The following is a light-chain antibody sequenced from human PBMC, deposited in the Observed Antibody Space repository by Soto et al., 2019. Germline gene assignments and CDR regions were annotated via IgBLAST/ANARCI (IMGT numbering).Light chain of an antibody. J-gene: IGLJ2*01. Sequence: QAVVTQPPSMSAAPGQKVSISCSGTSSNIGNNYVSWYQHLPGTAPRLLIYDNNKRPSGIPDRFSGSKSGTSATLGITGLQTGDEADYYCGTWDSSLGTVVFGGGTKLTVL. CDR1: SSNIGNNY. CDR3: GTWDSSLGTVV. V-gene: IGLV1-51*01. CDR2: DNN.